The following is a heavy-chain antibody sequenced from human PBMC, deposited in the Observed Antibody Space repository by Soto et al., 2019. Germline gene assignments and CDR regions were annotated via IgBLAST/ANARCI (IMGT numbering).Heavy chain of an antibody. CDR1: SGSIDNVYW. CDR3: ARQGYYDILTGYNDAFDI. CDR2: IYYSGST. V-gene: IGHV4-39*01. D-gene: IGHD3-9*01. J-gene: IGHJ3*02. Sequence: SETLSLTCAVSSGSIDNVYWWSWVRQSPGKGLEWIGSIYYSGSTYYNPSLKSRVTISVDTSKNQFSLKLSSVTAADTAVYYCARQGYYDILTGYNDAFDIWGQGTMVTVSS.